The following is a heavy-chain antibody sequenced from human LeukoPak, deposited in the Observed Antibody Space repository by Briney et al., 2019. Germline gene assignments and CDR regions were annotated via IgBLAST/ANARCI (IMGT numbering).Heavy chain of an antibody. D-gene: IGHD6-19*01. V-gene: IGHV1-18*01. CDR1: GYTFTSYG. J-gene: IGHJ5*02. CDR3: ARVKAVAGNHGGWFDP. CDR2: ISAYNGNT. Sequence: GASVKVSCKASGYTFTSYGISWVRQAPGQGLEWMGWISAYNGNTNYAQKLQGRVTMTTDTSTSAAYMELRSLRSDDTAVYYCARVKAVAGNHGGWFDPWGQGTLVTVSS.